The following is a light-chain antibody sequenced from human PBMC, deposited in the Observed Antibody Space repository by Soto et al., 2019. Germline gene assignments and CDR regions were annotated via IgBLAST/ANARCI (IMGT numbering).Light chain of an antibody. CDR1: RIGTES. Sequence: SYELTQPPSVSVAPGQTARITCGGNRIGTESVHWYQQKPGQAPVLVVYDDSDRPSGIPGRFSGSNSGNTATLTLSRVEAGDEADYYCQVWDTTINHVLFGGGTKVTVL. CDR3: QVWDTTINHVL. CDR2: DDS. V-gene: IGLV3-21*02. J-gene: IGLJ2*01.